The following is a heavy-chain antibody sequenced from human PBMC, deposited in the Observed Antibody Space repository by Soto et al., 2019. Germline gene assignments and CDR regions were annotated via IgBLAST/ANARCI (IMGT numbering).Heavy chain of an antibody. Sequence: WWSLRLSCSASVFTFRNYWMSWFRQAPGKGLEWVANIKYDGSEKYYVDSVKGRFTISRDNAKNSLYLQMNSLRAEDTALYYCARDCYYGTGSYYTPFFDFWGQGTPVTVSS. J-gene: IGHJ4*02. CDR3: ARDCYYGTGSYYTPFFDF. CDR2: IKYDGSEK. V-gene: IGHV3-7*01. CDR1: VFTFRNYW. D-gene: IGHD3-10*01.